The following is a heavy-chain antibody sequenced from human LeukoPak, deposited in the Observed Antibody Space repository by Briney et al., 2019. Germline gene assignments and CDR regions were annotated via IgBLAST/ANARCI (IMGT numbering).Heavy chain of an antibody. CDR3: ERLGYKWKHYYYGMDV. D-gene: IGHD1-20*01. Sequence: SETLSLTCTVSGGSISSSSYYWVCIPQPPGKGLEWIGSIYYSGSTYYNPSLKSRVTIFVDTSKNQFSMKLGSVTAAGTAVYYCERLGYKWKHYYYGMDVWGQGTTVTVSS. CDR1: GGSISSSSYY. J-gene: IGHJ6*02. V-gene: IGHV4-39*01. CDR2: IYYSGST.